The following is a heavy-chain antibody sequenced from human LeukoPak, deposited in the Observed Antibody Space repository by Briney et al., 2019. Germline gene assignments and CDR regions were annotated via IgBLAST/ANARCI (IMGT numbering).Heavy chain of an antibody. CDR2: INHSGST. Sequence: SETLSLTCAVYGGSFSGYYWSWIRQPPGKGLEWIGEINHSGSTNYNPSLKSRVTISVDTSKNQFSLKLTSVTAADTAVYYCARIRATGTSRAYYDMDVWGQGTTVTVSS. J-gene: IGHJ6*02. CDR1: GGSFSGYY. CDR3: ARIRATGTSRAYYDMDV. V-gene: IGHV4-34*01. D-gene: IGHD1-1*01.